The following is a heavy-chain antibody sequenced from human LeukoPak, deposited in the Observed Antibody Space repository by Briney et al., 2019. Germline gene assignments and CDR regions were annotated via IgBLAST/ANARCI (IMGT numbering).Heavy chain of an antibody. V-gene: IGHV1-46*01. D-gene: IGHD6-13*01. J-gene: IGHJ1*01. Sequence: ASVKVSCKASGYTFTSYGISWVRQAPGQGLEWMGIINPSGGSTSYAQKFQGRVTMTRDMSTSTVYMELSSLRSEDTAVYYCARAHSSSSESAEYFQHWGQGTLVTVSS. CDR2: INPSGGST. CDR3: ARAHSSSSESAEYFQH. CDR1: GYTFTSYG.